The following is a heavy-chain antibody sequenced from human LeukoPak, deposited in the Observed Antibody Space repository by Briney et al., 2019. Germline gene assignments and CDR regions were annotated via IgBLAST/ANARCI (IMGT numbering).Heavy chain of an antibody. CDR2: IRSKAYGGTT. CDR3: TRVVAAAGDI. V-gene: IGHV3-49*03. CDR1: GFTFGDYA. D-gene: IGHD6-13*01. J-gene: IGHJ3*02. Sequence: GGSLKLSCTASGFTFGDYAMGWFRQAPGKGLEWVGFIRSKAYGGTTEYAASVKGRFTISRDDSKSIAYLQMNSLKTEDTAVYYCTRVVAAAGDIWGQGTMVTVSS.